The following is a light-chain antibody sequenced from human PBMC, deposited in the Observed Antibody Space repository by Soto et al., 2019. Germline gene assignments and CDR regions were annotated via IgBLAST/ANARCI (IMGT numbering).Light chain of an antibody. CDR1: SSNIGAGYD. CDR3: QSYDSSLSGSL. Sequence: QPVLTQPPSVSGAPGQRVTISCTGSSSNIGAGYDVHWYQQLPGTAPKLLIYGNSNRPSGVPDRFSGSKSGTSASLAITGLQAEDEADYYCQSYDSSLSGSLFGTGTKVTVL. CDR2: GNS. V-gene: IGLV1-40*01. J-gene: IGLJ1*01.